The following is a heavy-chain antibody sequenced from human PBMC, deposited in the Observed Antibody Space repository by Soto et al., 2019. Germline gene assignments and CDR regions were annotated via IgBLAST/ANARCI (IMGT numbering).Heavy chain of an antibody. J-gene: IGHJ4*02. Sequence: GGSLRLSCAGSGVTFSSYAMTWVRQAPGKGLEWVANMNHDGSAKHYVDSVKGRFTISRDNAKNSLYLQMNSVRVEDTAVYYCARVITRWACDYRGQRTLVTVSS. CDR2: MNHDGSAK. CDR3: ARVITRWACDY. D-gene: IGHD3-10*01. CDR1: GVTFSSYA. V-gene: IGHV3-7*01.